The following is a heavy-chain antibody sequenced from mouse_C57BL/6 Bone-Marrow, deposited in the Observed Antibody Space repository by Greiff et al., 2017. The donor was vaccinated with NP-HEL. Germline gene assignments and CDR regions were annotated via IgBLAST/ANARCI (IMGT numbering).Heavy chain of an antibody. CDR3: ARPLYYYGPRYFDV. CDR2: IDPSDSYT. J-gene: IGHJ1*03. Sequence: QVHVKQPGAELVKPGASVKLSCKASGYTFTSYWMQWVKQRPGQGLEWIGEIDPSDSYTNYNQKFKGKATLTVDTSSSTAYMQLSSLTSEDSAVYYCARPLYYYGPRYFDVWGTGTTVTVSS. CDR1: GYTFTSYW. D-gene: IGHD1-1*01. V-gene: IGHV1-50*01.